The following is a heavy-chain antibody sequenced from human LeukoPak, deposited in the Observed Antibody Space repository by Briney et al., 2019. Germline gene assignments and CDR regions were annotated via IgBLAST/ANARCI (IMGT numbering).Heavy chain of an antibody. D-gene: IGHD5/OR15-5a*01. J-gene: IGHJ5*02. V-gene: IGHV3-21*05. CDR1: GFTFSSYA. Sequence: GGSLRLSCAASGFTFSSYAMSWVRQAPGKGLEWVSYISSSSSYTNYADSVKGRFTISRDNAKNSLYLQMNSLRAEDTAVYYCARDLRSGNWFDPWGQGTLVTVSS. CDR3: ARDLRSGNWFDP. CDR2: ISSSSSYT.